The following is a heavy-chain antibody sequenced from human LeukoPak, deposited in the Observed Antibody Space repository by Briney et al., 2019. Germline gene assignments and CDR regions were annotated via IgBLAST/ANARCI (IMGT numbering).Heavy chain of an antibody. Sequence: SETLSLTCTEPGGAISSYYWSWIRQPPGKGLEWIGYIYYSGSTNYNPSLKSRVTISVDTSKNQFSLKLSSVTAADTAVYYCARRLYYHDSIGYQHNWFDPWGQGTLVTVSS. J-gene: IGHJ5*02. CDR1: GGAISSYY. CDR3: ARRLYYHDSIGYQHNWFDP. D-gene: IGHD3-22*01. CDR2: IYYSGST. V-gene: IGHV4-59*08.